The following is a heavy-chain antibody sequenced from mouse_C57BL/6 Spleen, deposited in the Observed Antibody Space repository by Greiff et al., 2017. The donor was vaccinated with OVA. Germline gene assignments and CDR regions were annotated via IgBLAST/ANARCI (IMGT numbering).Heavy chain of an antibody. Sequence: EVKLVESGGDLVKPGGSLKLSCAASGFTFSSYGMSWVRQTPDKRLEWVATISSGGSYTYYPDSVKGRFTISRDNAKNTLYLQMSSLKSEDTAMYYCARQDYDAWFAYWGQGTLVTVSA. D-gene: IGHD2-4*01. V-gene: IGHV5-6*01. CDR2: ISSGGSYT. J-gene: IGHJ3*01. CDR3: ARQDYDAWFAY. CDR1: GFTFSSYG.